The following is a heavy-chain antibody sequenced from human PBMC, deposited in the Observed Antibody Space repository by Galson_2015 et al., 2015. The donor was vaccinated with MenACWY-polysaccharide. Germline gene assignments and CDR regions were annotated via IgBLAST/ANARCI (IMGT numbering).Heavy chain of an antibody. D-gene: IGHD2-2*01. Sequence: SLRLSCAASGFTFSSYSMNWVRQAPGKGLEWVSSISSSSSYIYYADSVKGRFTISRDNAKNSLYLQMNSLRAEDTAVYYCASIHCSSTSCHPPFDYWGQGTLVTVSS. V-gene: IGHV3-21*01. CDR2: ISSSSSYI. J-gene: IGHJ4*02. CDR3: ASIHCSSTSCHPPFDY. CDR1: GFTFSSYS.